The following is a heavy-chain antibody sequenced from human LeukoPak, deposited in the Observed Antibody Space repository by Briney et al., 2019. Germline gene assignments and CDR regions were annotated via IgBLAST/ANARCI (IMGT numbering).Heavy chain of an antibody. J-gene: IGHJ4*02. Sequence: SETLSLTCAVYGGSFSGYYWSWIRQPPGKGLEWIGEINHSGSTNYNPSLKSRVTISVDTSKNQFSLKLSSVTAADTAVYYCARGQGIAARRGWDYWGQGTPVTVSS. CDR2: INHSGST. V-gene: IGHV4-34*01. CDR3: ARGQGIAARRGWDY. D-gene: IGHD6-6*01. CDR1: GGSFSGYY.